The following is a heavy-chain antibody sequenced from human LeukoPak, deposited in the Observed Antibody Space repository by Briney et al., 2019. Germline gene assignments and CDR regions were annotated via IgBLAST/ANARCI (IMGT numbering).Heavy chain of an antibody. Sequence: GGSLRLSCAASGFTFSSYAMSWVRQPPGKGLNWVSSNSDSGGNTFYAASVMGRSTISRNNSKNTLYLQKNSLRAEDTAVYYCVRGDNGDYTLFDYWGQGTLVTVSA. D-gene: IGHD4-17*01. V-gene: IGHV3-23*01. CDR2: NSDSGGNT. CDR3: VRGDNGDYTLFDY. J-gene: IGHJ4*02. CDR1: GFTFSSYA.